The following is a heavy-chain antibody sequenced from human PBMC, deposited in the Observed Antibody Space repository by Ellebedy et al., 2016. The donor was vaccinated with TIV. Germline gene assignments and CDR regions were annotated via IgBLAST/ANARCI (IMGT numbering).Heavy chain of an antibody. CDR3: AKDHGKDRGQWLVDFGFVGGY. D-gene: IGHD6-19*01. CDR2: INPTDGST. Sequence: ASVQVSCXASGYTLSNYYFHWVRQAPGQGLEWMGLINPTDGSTTYPQRFRGRVTMTRDTSTSTVYMEMSSLRSEDTAVYYCAKDHGKDRGQWLVDFGFVGGYWGQGTLVTVSS. V-gene: IGHV1-46*01. J-gene: IGHJ4*02. CDR1: GYTLSNYY.